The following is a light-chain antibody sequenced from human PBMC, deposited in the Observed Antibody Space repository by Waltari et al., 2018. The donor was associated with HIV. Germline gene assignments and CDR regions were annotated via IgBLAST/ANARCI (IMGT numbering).Light chain of an antibody. Sequence: QSVLTQPPSASGTPGQRVTISCSGSRSNIGSNVVYWYQQIPGMAPKLLIHRNNRRPSGGPVRCSGSQSGTSASMAISGRRSADAADYYCAVWDDRLTVHVVCGGGTKLTVL. CDR3: AVWDDRLTVHVV. CDR1: RSNIGSNV. V-gene: IGLV1-47*01. CDR2: RNN. J-gene: IGLJ2*01.